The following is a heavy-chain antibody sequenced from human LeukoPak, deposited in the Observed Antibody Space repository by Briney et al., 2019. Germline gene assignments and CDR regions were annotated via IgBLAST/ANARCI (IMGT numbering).Heavy chain of an antibody. V-gene: IGHV3-23*01. D-gene: IGHD3/OR15-3a*01. CDR3: ARDQDFDKWFDP. J-gene: IGHJ5*02. CDR2: ISGSGSSK. Sequence: GGSLRLSCAASGFSFSSYAMSWVRQAPGKGLEWVAVISGSGSSKNYADSVEGRFTISRDNSKNTLYMQMNSLRAEDTAVYYCARDQDFDKWFDPWGQGTLVSVSS. CDR1: GFSFSSYA.